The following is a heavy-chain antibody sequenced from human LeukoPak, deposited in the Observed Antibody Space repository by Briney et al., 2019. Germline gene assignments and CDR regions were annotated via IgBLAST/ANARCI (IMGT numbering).Heavy chain of an antibody. Sequence: GGSLRLSCAAAGFTFSSYSMNWVRQAPGRGLEWVSSISSSSNYIYYVDSVKGRFTISRDNAKNSLFLQMNSLRAEDTAVYFCARSKPWGYCSGGSCYPTYYYYYYMDVWGKGTTVTVSS. V-gene: IGHV3-21*01. J-gene: IGHJ6*03. CDR2: ISSSSNYI. CDR3: ARSKPWGYCSGGSCYPTYYYYYYMDV. D-gene: IGHD2-15*01. CDR1: GFTFSSYS.